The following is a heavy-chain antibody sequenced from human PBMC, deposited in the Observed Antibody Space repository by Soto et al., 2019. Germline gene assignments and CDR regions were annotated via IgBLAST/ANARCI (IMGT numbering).Heavy chain of an antibody. CDR1: GYTFTSYA. Sequence: ASVKVSCKASGYTFTSYATHWVRQAPGQRLEWMGWINAGNGNTKYSQKFQGRVTITRDTSASTAYMELSSLRSEDTAVYYCARSRLYSSGWYRSYGMDVWGQGTTVTVSS. D-gene: IGHD6-19*01. CDR2: INAGNGNT. V-gene: IGHV1-3*01. J-gene: IGHJ6*02. CDR3: ARSRLYSSGWYRSYGMDV.